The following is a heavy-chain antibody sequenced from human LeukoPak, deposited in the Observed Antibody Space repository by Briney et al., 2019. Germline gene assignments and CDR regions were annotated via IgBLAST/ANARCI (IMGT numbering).Heavy chain of an antibody. V-gene: IGHV3-21*01. CDR2: ISSSSSYI. J-gene: IGHJ2*01. D-gene: IGHD1-26*01. CDR1: GFTFSSYS. CDR3: ARSGSYYSWYFDL. Sequence: GGSLRLSCAASGFTFSSYSMNWVRQAPGKGLEWASSISSSSSYIYYADSVKGRFTISRDNAKNSLYLQMNSLRAEDTAVYYCARSGSYYSWYFDLWGRGTLVTVSS.